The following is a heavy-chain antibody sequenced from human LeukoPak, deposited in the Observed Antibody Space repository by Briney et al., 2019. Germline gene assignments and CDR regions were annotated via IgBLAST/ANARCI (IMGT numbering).Heavy chain of an antibody. V-gene: IGHV4-30-2*01. CDR3: ARVEVRAFDP. Sequence: PSQTLSLTCTVSGGSISSGGYYWSWIRQPPGKGMEWIGEIYHSGSTNYNPSLKSRVTISVDKSKNQFSLKLSSVTAADTAVYYCARVEVRAFDPWGQGTLVTVSS. CDR2: IYHSGST. D-gene: IGHD3-10*01. J-gene: IGHJ5*02. CDR1: GGSISSGGYY.